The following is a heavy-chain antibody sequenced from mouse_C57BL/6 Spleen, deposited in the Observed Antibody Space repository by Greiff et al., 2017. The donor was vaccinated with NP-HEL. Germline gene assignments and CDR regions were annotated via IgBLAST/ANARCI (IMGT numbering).Heavy chain of an antibody. V-gene: IGHV5-4*03. CDR1: GFTFSSYA. CDR2: ISDGGSYT. CDR3: ARGGWYFDV. Sequence: DVMLVESGGGLVKPGGSLKLSCAASGFTFSSYAMSWVRQTPEKRLEWVATISDGGSYTYSPDNVKGRFTISRDNAKNNLYLQMSHLKSEDAAMYYGARGGWYFDVWGTGTTVTVSS. J-gene: IGHJ1*03.